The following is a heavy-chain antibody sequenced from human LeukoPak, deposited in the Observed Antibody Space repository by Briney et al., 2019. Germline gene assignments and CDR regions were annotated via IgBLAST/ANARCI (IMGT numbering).Heavy chain of an antibody. J-gene: IGHJ4*01. D-gene: IGHD3-16*01. V-gene: IGHV3-48*04. Sequence: GGSLRLSCAASGFTFEYYGMNWVRQAPGKGLEWISYISSGGDTMFYADSVKARFTISRDDAKNSMYLQMNSLTAEDTALYFCAREGGGGWGHGTLVTVSS. CDR3: AREGGGG. CDR2: ISSGGDTM. CDR1: GFTFEYYG.